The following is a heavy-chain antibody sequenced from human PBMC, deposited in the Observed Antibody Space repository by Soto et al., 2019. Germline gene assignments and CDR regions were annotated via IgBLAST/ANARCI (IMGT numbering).Heavy chain of an antibody. CDR1: GGSISSGGYY. V-gene: IGHV4-31*03. J-gene: IGHJ6*02. Sequence: SETLSLTCTVSGGSISSGGYYWSWIRQHPGKGLEWIGYIYYSGSTYYNPSLKSRVTISVDTSKNQFSLKLSSVTAADTAVYYCARGRLLQGVNYYYGMDVWGQGTTVTVSS. CDR3: ARGRLLQGVNYYYGMDV. CDR2: IYYSGST. D-gene: IGHD3-22*01.